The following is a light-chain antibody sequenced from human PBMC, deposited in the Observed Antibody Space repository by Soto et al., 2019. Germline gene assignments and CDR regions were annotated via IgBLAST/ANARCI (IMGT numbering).Light chain of an antibody. CDR2: GAS. V-gene: IGKV3-20*01. CDR3: QQYGNSPT. CDR1: QSVSSSY. J-gene: IGKJ5*01. Sequence: EFVLTQSPGTLSLSPGERATLSCRASQSVSSSYLAWYQQKPGQAPRLLIYGASSRATGIPDRFSGSGSGTDFTLTISRLEPEDFAVYYCQQYGNSPTFGQGTRLEI.